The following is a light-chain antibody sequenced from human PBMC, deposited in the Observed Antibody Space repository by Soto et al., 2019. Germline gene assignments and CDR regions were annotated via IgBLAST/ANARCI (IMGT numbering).Light chain of an antibody. Sequence: AIEMTQSPSSLSASIGDRVTITCRASQGIRNDLGWYQQKPGKAPKLLIYGASRLQSGVPSRFGGSGSGTDFTLTISSLQPEDFATYYCLQDNNYPITFGQGTRLEIK. V-gene: IGKV1-6*01. CDR2: GAS. J-gene: IGKJ5*01. CDR3: LQDNNYPIT. CDR1: QGIRND.